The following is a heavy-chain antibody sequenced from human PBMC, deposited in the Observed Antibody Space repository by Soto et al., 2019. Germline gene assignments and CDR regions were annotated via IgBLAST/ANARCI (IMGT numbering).Heavy chain of an antibody. CDR1: GYTFTGYY. CDR2: INPNSGDT. Sequence: QVQLVQSGAEVKKPGASVKVACKTSGYTFTGYYIHWVRQAPGQGLEWMALINPNSGDTNYGHKCQGRVTLTRDTSINTVYMEVTSLRFDDTAVYYCAVAGLPFEYWGQGTMVTVFS. J-gene: IGHJ4*02. CDR3: AVAGLPFEY. D-gene: IGHD6-19*01. V-gene: IGHV1-2*02.